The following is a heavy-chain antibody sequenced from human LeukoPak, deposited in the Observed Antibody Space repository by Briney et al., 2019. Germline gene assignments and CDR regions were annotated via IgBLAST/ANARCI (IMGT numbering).Heavy chain of an antibody. CDR1: GGSIRSSYYY. V-gene: IGHV4-39*07. J-gene: IGHJ5*02. CDR2: IYDSGST. Sequence: SETLSLTCTVSGGSIRSSYYYWGWIRQPPGKGLEWIGSIYDSGSTYYNPSLKSRVTISVDTSKNQFSLKLNSVTAAGTAVYYCASYGSGSYRFDPWGQGTLVTVSS. CDR3: ASYGSGSYRFDP. D-gene: IGHD3-10*01.